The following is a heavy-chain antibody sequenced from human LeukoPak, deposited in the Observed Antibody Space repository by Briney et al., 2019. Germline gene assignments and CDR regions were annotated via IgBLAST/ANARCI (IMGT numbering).Heavy chain of an antibody. J-gene: IGHJ4*02. V-gene: IGHV3-7*01. CDR3: ATSGSLDY. D-gene: IGHD3-10*01. CDR2: IKQDGSEK. CDR1: RFTFRNNW. Sequence: GGSLRLSCAASRFTFRNNWMSWVRQAPGKGLEWVANIKQDGSEKNYVDSVKGRFIISRDNAKNSLFLQMNSLRVEDTAVYYCATSGSLDYWGQGTLVTVSS.